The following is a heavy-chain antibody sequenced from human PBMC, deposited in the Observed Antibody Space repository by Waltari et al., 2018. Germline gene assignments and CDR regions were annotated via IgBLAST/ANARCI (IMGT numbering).Heavy chain of an antibody. J-gene: IGHJ6*02. D-gene: IGHD6-19*01. CDR3: ATGLAVAGKGDYYYGMDV. CDR1: GYTLTELS. V-gene: IGHV1-24*01. Sequence: QVQLVQSGAEVKKPGASVKVSCKVSGYTLTELSMHWVRQAPGKGLEWMGGFDPEDGETSYAQKFQGRVTMTEDTSTDTADMELSSLRSEDTAVYYCATGLAVAGKGDYYYGMDVWGQGTTVTVSS. CDR2: FDPEDGET.